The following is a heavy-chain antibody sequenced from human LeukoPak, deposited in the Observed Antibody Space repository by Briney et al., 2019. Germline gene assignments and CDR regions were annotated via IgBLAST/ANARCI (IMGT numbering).Heavy chain of an antibody. CDR3: ARHPDYCSSTSCYLFDY. J-gene: IGHJ4*02. Sequence: GGSLRLSCAPSGFTFSGYSMNWVRQAPGKGLEWVSYISSSSSTIYYADSVKGRFTISRDNAKNSLYLQMNSLRAEDTAVYYCARHPDYCSSTSCYLFDYWGQGTLVTVSS. CDR1: GFTFSGYS. D-gene: IGHD2-2*01. CDR2: ISSSSSTI. V-gene: IGHV3-48*01.